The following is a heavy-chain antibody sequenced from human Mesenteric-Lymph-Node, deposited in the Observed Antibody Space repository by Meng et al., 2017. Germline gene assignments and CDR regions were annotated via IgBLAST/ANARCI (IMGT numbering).Heavy chain of an antibody. CDR1: GGSLSGYY. J-gene: IGHJ4*02. CDR2: VYHNGVT. Sequence: QVQLKQWGAEVLKPSETLSLTCAVYGGSLSGYYWSWIRQPPGKGLEWMGEVYHNGVTKYSPSLRSRVVISIDTSKNQFSLNLGSVSAADTAMYYCARGGATPMIIKYWGPGTLVTVSS. D-gene: IGHD3-10*01. CDR3: ARGGATPMIIKY. V-gene: IGHV4-34*02.